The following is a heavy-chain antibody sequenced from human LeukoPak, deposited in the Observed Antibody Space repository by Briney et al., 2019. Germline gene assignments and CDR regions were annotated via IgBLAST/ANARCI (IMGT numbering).Heavy chain of an antibody. J-gene: IGHJ4*02. D-gene: IGHD3-22*01. CDR2: IIPIFGTA. V-gene: IGHV1-69*06. CDR3: ARDSGRYSYDSSGYDDY. Sequence: SVKVSCKASGGTFSSYAISWVRQAPGQRLEWMGGIIPIFGTANYAQKFQGRVTITADKSTSTAYMELRSLRSDDTAVYYYARDSGRYSYDSSGYDDYWGQGTLVTVSS. CDR1: GGTFSSYA.